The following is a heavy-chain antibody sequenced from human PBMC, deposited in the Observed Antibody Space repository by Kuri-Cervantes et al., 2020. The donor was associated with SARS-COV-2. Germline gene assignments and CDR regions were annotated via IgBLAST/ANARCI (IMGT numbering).Heavy chain of an antibody. V-gene: IGHV3-74*01. CDR2: INSDGSST. CDR1: GFTFSSYW. Sequence: ESLKISCAASGFTFSSYWMHWVRQAPGKGLVWVSRINSDGSSTSYADSVKGRFTISRDNAKNSLYLQMNSLRAEDTAVYYCARMGWYYYDSSGHFDYWGQGTLVTVSS. D-gene: IGHD3-22*01. CDR3: ARMGWYYYDSSGHFDY. J-gene: IGHJ4*02.